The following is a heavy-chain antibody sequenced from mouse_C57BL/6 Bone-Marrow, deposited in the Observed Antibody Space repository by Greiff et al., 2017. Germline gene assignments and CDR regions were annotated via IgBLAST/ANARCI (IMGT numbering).Heavy chain of an antibody. D-gene: IGHD2-4*01. CDR1: GFTFSSYA. CDR2: ISDGGSYT. J-gene: IGHJ2*01. CDR3: ARGGSTMNDY. V-gene: IGHV5-4*01. Sequence: EVQLVESGGGLVKPGGSLKLSCAASGFTFSSYAMSWVRQTPVTRLEWVATISDGGSYTYSPDNVKGRFTISRDNAKNNLYLQMSHLKSEDTAMYYCARGGSTMNDYWGQGTTLTVSS.